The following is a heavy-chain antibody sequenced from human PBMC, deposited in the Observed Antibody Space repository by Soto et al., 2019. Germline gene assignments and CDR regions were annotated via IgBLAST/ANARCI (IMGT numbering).Heavy chain of an antibody. CDR3: AGGPSYYDSSGYYYYYYGMDV. CDR1: GYTFTSYA. J-gene: IGHJ6*02. V-gene: IGHV1-69*06. CDR2: IIPIFGTA. Sequence: QVQLVQSGAEVKKPGASVKVSCKASGYTFTSYAISWVRQAPGQGLEWMGGIIPIFGTANYAQKFQGRVTITADKSTSTAYMELSSLRSEDTAVYYCAGGPSYYDSSGYYYYYYGMDVWGQGTTVTVSS. D-gene: IGHD3-22*01.